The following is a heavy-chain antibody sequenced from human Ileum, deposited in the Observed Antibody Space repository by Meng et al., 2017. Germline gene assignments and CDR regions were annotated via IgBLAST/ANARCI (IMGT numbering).Heavy chain of an antibody. D-gene: IGHD3-22*01. Sequence: QVQLQQSGPRLVTPSGTLSLTCPVSGTWWSWVRQPPGKGLEWIGEIFQSGRTNYNPSLKSRVTISIDKSKSQISLQLSAVTAADTAVYSCATSNDRDVYYLGYWGQGTLVTVSS. V-gene: IGHV4-4*02. J-gene: IGHJ4*02. CDR2: IFQSGRT. CDR3: ATSNDRDVYYLGY. CDR1: GTW.